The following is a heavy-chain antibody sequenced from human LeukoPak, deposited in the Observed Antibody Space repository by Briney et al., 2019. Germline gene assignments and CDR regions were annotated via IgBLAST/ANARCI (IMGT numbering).Heavy chain of an antibody. J-gene: IGHJ4*02. V-gene: IGHV3-23*01. D-gene: IGHD3-10*01. CDR1: GFTFSSYA. Sequence: PGGSLRLSCAASGFTFSSYAMSWVRQAPGKGLEWVSAISGSGGSTYYADSVKGRFTISRDNSKNTLYLQMNSLRAEDTAVYYCAKDQVTMVRGVIIDLPLFDYWGQGTLVTVSS. CDR2: ISGSGGST. CDR3: AKDQVTMVRGVIIDLPLFDY.